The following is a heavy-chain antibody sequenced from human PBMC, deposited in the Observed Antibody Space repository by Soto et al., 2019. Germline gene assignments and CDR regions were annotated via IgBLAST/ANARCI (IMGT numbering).Heavy chain of an antibody. D-gene: IGHD3-10*01. J-gene: IGHJ6*04. CDR1: GGSFSGYY. V-gene: IGHV4-34*01. CDR3: ARLPRDSGTYYRRGVLGRGF. Sequence: QVQLQQWGAGLLKPSETLSLTCAVYGGSFSGYYWTWIRQPPGKGLEWIGEINHSGGTNYKSPLKSRVTISVDTSTDQFSLKLYSVTAAATAVYYCARLPRDSGTYYRRGVLGRGFWGKGTTVTVSS. CDR2: INHSGGT.